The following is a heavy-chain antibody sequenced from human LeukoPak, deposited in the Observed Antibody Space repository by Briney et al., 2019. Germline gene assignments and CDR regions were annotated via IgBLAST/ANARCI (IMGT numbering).Heavy chain of an antibody. Sequence: GGSLRLSCAASGFTFSGYWMHWVRQAPGKGLEWGAGINERGSVISYADSVRGRFTISRENARNAVYLQMDSLRAEDTAVYYCVRDLILTWTPGDDFDHWGQGTLVTVSS. J-gene: IGHJ4*02. V-gene: IGHV3-74*01. CDR1: GFTFSGYW. CDR3: VRDLILTWTPGDDFDH. CDR2: INERGSVI. D-gene: IGHD3-16*01.